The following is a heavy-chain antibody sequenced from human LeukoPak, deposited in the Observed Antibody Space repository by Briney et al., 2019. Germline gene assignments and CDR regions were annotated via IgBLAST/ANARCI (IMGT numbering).Heavy chain of an antibody. V-gene: IGHV5-51*01. J-gene: IGHJ3*02. CDR3: ASMFLGEGTIDAFDI. CDR1: GYSFTSYW. D-gene: IGHD3-16*01. Sequence: GESLKISCKGSGYSFTSYWIGWVRQMPGKGLEWMGIIYPGDSDTRYSPSFQGQVTISADKSISTAYLQWSSLKASDTAMYYCASMFLGEGTIDAFDIWGQGTMVTVSS. CDR2: IYPGDSDT.